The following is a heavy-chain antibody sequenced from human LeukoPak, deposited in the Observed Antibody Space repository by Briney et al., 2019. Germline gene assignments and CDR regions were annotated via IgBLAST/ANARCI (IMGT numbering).Heavy chain of an antibody. CDR1: GFTFSSYS. CDR3: ARAVYGFDAFDI. Sequence: GGSLRLSCAASGFTFSSYSMNWVRQAPGKGLEWVSSISSSSSYIYYADSVKGRFTISRDNAKDSLYLQMNSLRAEDTAVYYCARAVYGFDAFDIWGQGTMVTVSS. D-gene: IGHD4-17*01. V-gene: IGHV3-21*01. CDR2: ISSSSSYI. J-gene: IGHJ3*02.